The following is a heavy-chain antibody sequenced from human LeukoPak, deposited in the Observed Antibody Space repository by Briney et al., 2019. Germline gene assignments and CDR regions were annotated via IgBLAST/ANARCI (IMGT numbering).Heavy chain of an antibody. CDR2: ISSDGSIK. Sequence: GGSLSLSCAASGFTFSAYDMHWVRQAPGKGLEWMAVISSDGSIKYYADSVKGRFTISRDNSENTMWLQMGSLRAEDTAVYYCARGSVSKYRFFDNWGQGILVTVSS. CDR3: ARGSVSKYRFFDN. CDR1: GFTFSAYD. V-gene: IGHV3-30*04. J-gene: IGHJ4*02. D-gene: IGHD3-3*02.